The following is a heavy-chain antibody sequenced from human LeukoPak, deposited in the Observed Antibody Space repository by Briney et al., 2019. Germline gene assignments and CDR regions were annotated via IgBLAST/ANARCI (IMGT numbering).Heavy chain of an antibody. CDR1: GLTVSSNY. CDR2: IYSGGST. D-gene: IGHD3-16*01. Sequence: GGSLRLSCAASGLTVSSNYMSWVRQAPGKGLEWVSVIYSGGSTYYADSVKGRFTISRDNSKNTLYLQMNSLRAEDTAVYYCARVETLLGDYGMDVWGQGTTVTVSS. CDR3: ARVETLLGDYGMDV. V-gene: IGHV3-53*01. J-gene: IGHJ6*02.